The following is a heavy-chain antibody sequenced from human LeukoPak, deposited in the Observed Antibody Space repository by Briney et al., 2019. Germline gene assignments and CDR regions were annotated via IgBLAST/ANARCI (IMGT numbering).Heavy chain of an antibody. J-gene: IGHJ4*02. V-gene: IGHV5-51*01. Sequence: GESLKISCKGSGYNFHNYWLAWVRQIPGKGLEWMGIIYPGDSDTRYSPSCQGQVTISADKSISTAYLQWSSLKASDTAMYYCARGGGYNYGTFDYWGQGTLVTVSS. CDR3: ARGGGYNYGTFDY. CDR2: IYPGDSDT. D-gene: IGHD5-18*01. CDR1: GYNFHNYW.